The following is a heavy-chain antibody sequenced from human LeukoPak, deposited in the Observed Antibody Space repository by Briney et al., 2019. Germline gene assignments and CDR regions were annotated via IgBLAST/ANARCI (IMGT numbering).Heavy chain of an antibody. V-gene: IGHV3-21*01. CDR1: GFTFSSYS. J-gene: IGHJ4*02. CDR3: ARDISGYYYFDY. D-gene: IGHD3-22*01. Sequence: TGGSLRLSCAASGFTFSSYSMNWVRQAPGKGLEWVSSISSSSSYIYYADSVKGRFTISRDNAKNSLYLQMNSLRAEDTAVYYCARDISGYYYFDYWGQGTLVTVSS. CDR2: ISSSSSYI.